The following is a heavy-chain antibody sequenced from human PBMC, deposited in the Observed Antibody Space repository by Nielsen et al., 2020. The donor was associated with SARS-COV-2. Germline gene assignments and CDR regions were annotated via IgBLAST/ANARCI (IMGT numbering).Heavy chain of an antibody. D-gene: IGHD1-26*01. Sequence: ASVKVSCKASGYTFTDYYIHWVRQAPGQGLEWMGRINPYSGGTNYAQKFQGTVTMTRDASISTVYMELTSEDTAVYYCARGAWLDPWGQGTLVSVSS. CDR3: ARGAWLDP. J-gene: IGHJ5*02. CDR2: INPYSGGT. CDR1: GYTFTDYY. V-gene: IGHV1-2*06.